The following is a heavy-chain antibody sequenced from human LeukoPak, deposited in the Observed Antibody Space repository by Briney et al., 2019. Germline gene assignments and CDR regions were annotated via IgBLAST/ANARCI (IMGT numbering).Heavy chain of an antibody. CDR1: GGSFSGYY. Sequence: RPSETLSLTCAVYGGSFSGYYWSWIRQPPGKGLEWIGEINHSGSTNYNPSLKSRVTISVDTSKNQFSLKLSSVTAADTAVYYCARDGRYSSGRFDYWGQGTLVTVSS. D-gene: IGHD6-19*01. V-gene: IGHV4-34*01. J-gene: IGHJ4*02. CDR2: INHSGST. CDR3: ARDGRYSSGRFDY.